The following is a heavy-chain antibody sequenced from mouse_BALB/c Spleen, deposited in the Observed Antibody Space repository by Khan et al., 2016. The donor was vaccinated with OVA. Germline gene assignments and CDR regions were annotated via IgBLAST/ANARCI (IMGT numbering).Heavy chain of an antibody. CDR2: SRNKANDYTT. CDR3: ARDDGYYGYYAMDY. CDR1: GFTFSDFY. Sequence: EVNVVESGGGLVQPGGSLRLSCATSGFTFSDFYMEWVRQPPGKRLEWIAASRNKANDYTTEYSASVKGRFIVSRDTSQSILYLQMNALRAEDTAIYYCARDDGYYGYYAMDYWGQGTSVTVSS. V-gene: IGHV7-1*02. J-gene: IGHJ4*01. D-gene: IGHD2-3*01.